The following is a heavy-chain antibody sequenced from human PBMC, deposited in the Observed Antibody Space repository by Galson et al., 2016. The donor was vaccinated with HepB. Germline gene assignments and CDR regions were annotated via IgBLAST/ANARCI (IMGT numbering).Heavy chain of an antibody. V-gene: IGHV3-33*06. CDR2: IWFDGINE. CDR1: GFSFNAHG. D-gene: IGHD5-18*01. J-gene: IGHJ4*02. Sequence: SLRLSCAGSGFSFNAHGMHWVRQAPGKGLEWVASIWFDGINEYYAGSVEGRFTVSRDNSRNTLILQMNSLRAEDTATYYWAKDREAWIHSKVFESWGQGIPVTVSS. CDR3: AKDREAWIHSKVFES.